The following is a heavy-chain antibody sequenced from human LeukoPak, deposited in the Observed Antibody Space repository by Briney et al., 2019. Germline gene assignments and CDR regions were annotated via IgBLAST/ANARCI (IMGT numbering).Heavy chain of an antibody. CDR3: AKDLRYSGSCRSFDY. CDR1: GFTFSSYA. CDR2: ISGSAAST. V-gene: IGHV3-23*01. Sequence: SGGSLRLSCAASGFTFSSYAMTWVRQAPGKGLEWVSGISGSAASTYYADSVKGRFTISRGNSKSTMYLQMNSLRAEDTAVYYCAKDLRYSGSCRSFDYWGQGTLVTVSS. D-gene: IGHD1-26*01. J-gene: IGHJ4*02.